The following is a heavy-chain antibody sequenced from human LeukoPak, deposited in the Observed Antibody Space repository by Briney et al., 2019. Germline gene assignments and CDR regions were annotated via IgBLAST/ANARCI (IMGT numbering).Heavy chain of an antibody. V-gene: IGHV1-2*02. CDR1: GYSFTDYY. Sequence: GASVKVSCKTSGYSFTDYYMHWVRQAPAQGLEWMGWINPNSGGTSSAQKFQGRVTMTRNTPISTVYMEVSWLTSDDTAIYYCARAHRLHGGPYVIGPWGPGTLVTVA. J-gene: IGHJ5*02. D-gene: IGHD2-21*01. CDR3: ARAHRLHGGPYVIGP. CDR2: INPNSGGT.